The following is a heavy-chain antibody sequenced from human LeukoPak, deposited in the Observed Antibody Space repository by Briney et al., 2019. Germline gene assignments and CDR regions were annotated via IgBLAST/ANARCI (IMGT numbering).Heavy chain of an antibody. CDR2: IWYDGSNK. Sequence: PGGSLRLSCAASGFTFSSYGMHWVRQAPGKGLEWVAVIWYDGSNKYYADSVKGRFAISRDNSKNTVWLQMNSLRAEDTAVYYCASAAGAYDNWGQGTLVTVSS. J-gene: IGHJ4*02. CDR3: ASAAGAYDN. D-gene: IGHD6-13*01. CDR1: GFTFSSYG. V-gene: IGHV3-33*08.